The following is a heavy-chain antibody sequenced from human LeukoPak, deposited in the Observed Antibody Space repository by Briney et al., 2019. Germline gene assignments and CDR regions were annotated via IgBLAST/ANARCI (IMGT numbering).Heavy chain of an antibody. J-gene: IGHJ4*02. CDR1: GFTFSVFW. Sequence: GGSLRLSCAASGFTFSVFWMSWVRQAPGKGLEWVANIKQDGSEKYYVDPVRGRFTVSRDNAKNSLYLQMNSLRAEDTAVYYCARVVGGGLDYWGQGALVTVSS. V-gene: IGHV3-7*04. CDR2: IKQDGSEK. CDR3: ARVVGGGLDY.